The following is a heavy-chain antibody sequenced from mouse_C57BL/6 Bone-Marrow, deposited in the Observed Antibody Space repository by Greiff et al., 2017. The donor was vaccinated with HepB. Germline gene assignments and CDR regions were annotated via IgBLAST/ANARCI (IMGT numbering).Heavy chain of an antibody. CDR2: IDPENGDT. CDR3: ARDYDYDEGFAY. J-gene: IGHJ3*01. D-gene: IGHD2-4*01. CDR1: GFNIKDDY. V-gene: IGHV14-4*01. Sequence: EVQLQQSGAELVRPGASVKLSCTASGFNIKDDYMHWVKQRPEQGLEWIGWIDPENGDTEYASKFQGKATITADTSSNTAYLQLSSLTSEDSAVYYCARDYDYDEGFAYWGQGTLVTVSA.